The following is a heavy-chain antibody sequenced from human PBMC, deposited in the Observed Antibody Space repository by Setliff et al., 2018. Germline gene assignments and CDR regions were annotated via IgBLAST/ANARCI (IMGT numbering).Heavy chain of an antibody. Sequence: PGGSLRLSCGASGFTYNNDWVSWVRQAPGKGLEWLASINPDGSEKYYADSVKGRFTISRDNAKNSLSLQMNNLRSEDTAVYYCFGAGACSYWGQGTLVTVSS. CDR2: INPDGSEK. CDR1: GFTYNNDW. V-gene: IGHV3-7*01. D-gene: IGHD3-10*01. CDR3: FGAGACSY. J-gene: IGHJ4*02.